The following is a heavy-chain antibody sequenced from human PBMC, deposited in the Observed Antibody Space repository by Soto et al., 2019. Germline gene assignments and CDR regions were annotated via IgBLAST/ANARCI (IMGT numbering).Heavy chain of an antibody. CDR2: VYYTGST. D-gene: IGHD6-6*01. CDR3: ARSIAVPSSHIDH. V-gene: IGHV4-59*01. Sequence: SETLSLTCRVSGGSMSGYHWSWIRQAPGKGLEWIGYVYYTGSTSYNPSLQSRVTISVDTSNKQFSLSLRLVTAADTAVYFCARSIAVPSSHIDHWGQGIRVTVSS. J-gene: IGHJ4*02. CDR1: GGSMSGYH.